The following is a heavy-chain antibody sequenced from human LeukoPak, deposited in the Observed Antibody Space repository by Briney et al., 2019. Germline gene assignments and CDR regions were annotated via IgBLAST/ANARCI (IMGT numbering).Heavy chain of an antibody. V-gene: IGHV2-5*02. Sequence: SGPTLLNPTQTLTLTCNFSGFSLHTNGVSVGWIRQPPGEALEWLALICWDDDNHYSPSLKSSLTITKDTSILTMTNMNPVDTATYYCSHSDGSIVAEALDIWGQGTMVTVSS. J-gene: IGHJ3*02. D-gene: IGHD2-21*01. CDR1: GFSLHTNGVS. CDR2: ICWDDDN. CDR3: SHSDGSIVAEALDI.